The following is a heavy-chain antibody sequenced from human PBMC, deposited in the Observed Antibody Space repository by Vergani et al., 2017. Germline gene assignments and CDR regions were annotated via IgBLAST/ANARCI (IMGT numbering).Heavy chain of an antibody. Sequence: QLQLQESGPRLVKPSETLSLTCSLSGMSISNNNYYWGWIRQPPGKGLEWIGSIYDSRNNNYSPSLKSRGSISVDTSKNQFSLNLTSVTAADTAVYYCARHLRQLARNDVFDIWGHGTLVTVSS. D-gene: IGHD6-6*01. CDR3: ARHLRQLARNDVFDI. J-gene: IGHJ3*02. CDR1: GMSISNNNYY. V-gene: IGHV4-39*01. CDR2: IYDSRNN.